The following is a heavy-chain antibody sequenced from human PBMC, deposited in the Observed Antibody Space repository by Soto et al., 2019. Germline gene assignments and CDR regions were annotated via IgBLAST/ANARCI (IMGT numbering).Heavy chain of an antibody. D-gene: IGHD2-21*01. V-gene: IGHV1-69*08. Sequence: QVQLVQSGAEVKKPGSSVQVSCKASGGTFSSYTISWVRQAPGQGLEWMGRIIPILGIANYAQKFQGRVTITADKSTSTAYMELSSLRSEDTAVYYCARERYCGGDCYSPYFDYWGQGTLVTVSS. CDR2: IIPILGIA. CDR1: GGTFSSYT. J-gene: IGHJ4*02. CDR3: ARERYCGGDCYSPYFDY.